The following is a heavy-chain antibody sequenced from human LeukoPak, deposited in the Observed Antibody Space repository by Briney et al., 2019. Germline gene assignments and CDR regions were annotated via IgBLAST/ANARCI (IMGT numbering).Heavy chain of an antibody. V-gene: IGHV1-69*13. D-gene: IGHD1-26*01. CDR1: GYTFMYYY. Sequence: SVKVSCKASGYTFMYYYMYWVRQAPGQGLEWMGGIIPIFGTANYAQKFQGRVTITADESTSTAYMELSSLRSEDTAVYYCAKGYLAGHYWGQGTLVTVSS. CDR2: IIPIFGTA. J-gene: IGHJ4*02. CDR3: AKGYLAGHY.